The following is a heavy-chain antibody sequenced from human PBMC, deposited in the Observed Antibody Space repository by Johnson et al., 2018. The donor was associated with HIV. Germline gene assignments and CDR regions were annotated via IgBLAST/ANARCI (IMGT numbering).Heavy chain of an antibody. CDR3: ARDLIGWELRGAFDI. D-gene: IGHD1-26*01. Sequence: VQLVESGGGLVQPGRSLRLSCAASGFTFDDYAMHWVRQAPGKGLEWVSGISWSGDSTGFADSVKGRFTISRDNAKNSLYLQMNSLRAEDTALYYCARDLIGWELRGAFDIWGQGTMVTVSS. CDR1: GFTFDDYA. V-gene: IGHV3-9*01. CDR2: ISWSGDST. J-gene: IGHJ3*02.